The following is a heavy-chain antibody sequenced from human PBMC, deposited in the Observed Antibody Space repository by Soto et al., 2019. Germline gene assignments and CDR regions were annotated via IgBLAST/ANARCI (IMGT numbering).Heavy chain of an antibody. V-gene: IGHV4-31*02. CDR3: ARVMEQYYGSGSYYWFDP. J-gene: IGHJ5*02. CDR2: IYYSGST. CDR1: GGSISSGGYY. Sequence: LSLTCTVSGGSISSGGYYWSWIRQHPGKGLEWIGYIYYSGSTYYNPSLKSRVTISVDTSKNQFSLKLSSVTAADTAVYYCARVMEQYYGSGSYYWFDPWGQGTLVTVSS. D-gene: IGHD3-10*01.